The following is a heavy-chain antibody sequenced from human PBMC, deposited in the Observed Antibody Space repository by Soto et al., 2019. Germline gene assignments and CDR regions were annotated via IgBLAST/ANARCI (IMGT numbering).Heavy chain of an antibody. CDR1: GYTFTSYG. J-gene: IGHJ4*02. CDR2: ISAYNGNT. Sequence: QVQLVQSGAEVKKPGASVKVSCKASGYTFTSYGISWVRQAPGQGLEWMGWISAYNGNTNYAQKLQGRVTMTTDTATSTAYMELRSLRSDDTAVYYCARAVPYYYDSSGLLRVDYWGQGTLVTVSS. D-gene: IGHD3-22*01. CDR3: ARAVPYYYDSSGLLRVDY. V-gene: IGHV1-18*01.